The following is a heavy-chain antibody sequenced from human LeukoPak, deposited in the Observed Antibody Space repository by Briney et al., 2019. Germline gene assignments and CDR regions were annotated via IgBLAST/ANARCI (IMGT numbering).Heavy chain of an antibody. J-gene: IGHJ4*02. CDR1: GYTFSGHY. CDR2: IKPSSGAT. V-gene: IGHV1-2*02. D-gene: IGHD3-22*01. CDR3: ASCYYDSSGYYYFDY. Sequence: GASVKVSCKASGYTFSGHYMRWVRQAPGQGLEWIGWIKPSSGATNYAQKFRGRVTMTRDTSNRTSYMELSRLRSDDTALYYCASCYYDSSGYYYFDYWGQGTLVTVSS.